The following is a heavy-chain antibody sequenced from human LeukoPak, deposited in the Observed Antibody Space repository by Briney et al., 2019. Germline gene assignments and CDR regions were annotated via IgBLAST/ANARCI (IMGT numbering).Heavy chain of an antibody. Sequence: SETLSRTGTGSTGSISSFYWMWIRQPPGKGLEWSAYISDIGSINYNPSLKSRVTISLDTSKNQFSLKLSSVTAADTAVYYCAGHHPRNTVDFWGQGTLVTVSS. CDR2: ISDIGSI. D-gene: IGHD2/OR15-2a*01. CDR3: AGHHPRNTVDF. J-gene: IGHJ4*02. CDR1: TGSISSFY. V-gene: IGHV4-59*08.